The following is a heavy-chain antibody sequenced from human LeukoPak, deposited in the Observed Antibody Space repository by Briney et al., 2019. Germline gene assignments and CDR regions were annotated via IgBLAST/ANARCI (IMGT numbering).Heavy chain of an antibody. CDR1: GYTFSDHH. D-gene: IGHD3-10*01. J-gene: IGHJ4*02. V-gene: IGHV1-46*01. CDR2: ITPTDGST. Sequence: GASVKVSCKASGYTFSDHHMHWGRQAPGQGLEWMGKITPTDGSTTYAQNFQERVTMTRDTSTSTVYMELNSLTSEDTAVYYCARDTYGSDYWGQGTLVTVSS. CDR3: ARDTYGSDY.